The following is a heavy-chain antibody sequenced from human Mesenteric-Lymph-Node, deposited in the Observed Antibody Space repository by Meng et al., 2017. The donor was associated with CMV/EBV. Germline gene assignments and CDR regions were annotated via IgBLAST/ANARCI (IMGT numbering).Heavy chain of an antibody. CDR3: TRAMVTDY. J-gene: IGHJ4*02. CDR2: IRSKAYGGTT. Sequence: GESLKISCPASGFTFGDYAMSWVRQAPGKGLEWVGFIRSKAYGGTTEYAASVKGRFTISRDDSKSIAYLQMNSLKTEDTAVYYCTRAMVTDYWGQGTLVTVSS. CDR1: GFTFGDYA. D-gene: IGHD3-10*01. V-gene: IGHV3-49*04.